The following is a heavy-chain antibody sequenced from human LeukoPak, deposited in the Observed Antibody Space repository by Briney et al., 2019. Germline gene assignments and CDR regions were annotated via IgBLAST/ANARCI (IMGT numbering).Heavy chain of an antibody. D-gene: IGHD1-26*01. CDR3: ARGIVGAIPARYYYYGMDV. CDR2: IYYSGST. Sequence: SETLSLTCTVSGGSISSYYWSWIRQPPGKGLEWIGYIYYSGSTNYNPSLKSRVTISVDTSKSQFSLKLSSVTAADTAVYYCARGIVGAIPARYYYYGMDVWGQGTTVTVSS. J-gene: IGHJ6*02. CDR1: GGSISSYY. V-gene: IGHV4-59*01.